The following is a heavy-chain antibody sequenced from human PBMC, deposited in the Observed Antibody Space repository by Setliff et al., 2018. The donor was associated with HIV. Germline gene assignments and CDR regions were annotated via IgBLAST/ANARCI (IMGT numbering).Heavy chain of an antibody. CDR2: IRYDGSNK. D-gene: IGHD3-3*01. Sequence: GGSLRLSCEVSGFTFSIYGMHWVRQAPGKGLEWVAFIRYDGSNKYYVDSVKGRFTISRDNSNYTLYLQMNSLRPEDTAVYYCARHVLDYNFWSGYSTQNCFDYWGQGTLVTVSS. J-gene: IGHJ4*02. CDR1: GFTFSIYG. V-gene: IGHV3-30*02. CDR3: ARHVLDYNFWSGYSTQNCFDY.